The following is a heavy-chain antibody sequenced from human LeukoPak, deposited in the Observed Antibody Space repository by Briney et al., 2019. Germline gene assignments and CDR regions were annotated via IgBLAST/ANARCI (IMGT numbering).Heavy chain of an antibody. J-gene: IGHJ3*02. CDR2: ISSSSTYI. CDR1: GFTFSSYS. Sequence: GGSLRLSCAASGFTFSSYSMNWVRQAPGKGLECVSSISSSSTYIYYADSLKGRFTISRDNAKKSLYLQMNSLRAEDTAVYYCARDWYNNSDAFDIWGQGTMVTVSS. CDR3: ARDWYNNSDAFDI. D-gene: IGHD4-11*01. V-gene: IGHV3-21*01.